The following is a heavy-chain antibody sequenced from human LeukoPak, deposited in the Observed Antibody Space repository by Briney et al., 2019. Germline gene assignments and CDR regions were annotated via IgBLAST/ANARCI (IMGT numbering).Heavy chain of an antibody. D-gene: IGHD3-22*01. J-gene: IGHJ1*01. CDR2: INAGNGNT. CDR1: GYTFTSYA. V-gene: IGHV1-3*01. Sequence: ASVKVSCKASGYTFTSYAMHWVRQAPGQRLEWMGWINAGNGNTKYSQKSQGRVTITRDTSASTAYMELSSLRSEDTAVYYCARTTYYYDSSGYYYPRKDFQHWGQGTLVTVSS. CDR3: ARTTYYYDSSGYYYPRKDFQH.